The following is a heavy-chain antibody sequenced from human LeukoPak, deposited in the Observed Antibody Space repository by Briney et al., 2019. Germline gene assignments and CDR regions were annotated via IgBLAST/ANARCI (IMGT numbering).Heavy chain of an antibody. CDR3: ARTAGYSSPHNFDY. D-gene: IGHD6-13*01. CDR2: IYYSGST. J-gene: IGHJ4*02. CDR1: GGSISSSRYY. Sequence: SETLSLTCTVSGGSISSSRYYWGWIRQPPGKGLEWIGNIYYSGSTYYNPSLKSRVTISVDTSKNQFSLKLSSVTAADTAVYYCARTAGYSSPHNFDYWGQGTLVTVSS. V-gene: IGHV4-39*01.